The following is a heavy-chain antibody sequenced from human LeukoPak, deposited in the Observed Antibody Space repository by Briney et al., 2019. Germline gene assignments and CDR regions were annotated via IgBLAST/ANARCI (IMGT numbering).Heavy chain of an antibody. CDR3: ARGYCTGDSRSGAWFDP. Sequence: ASVKVSCKASGYTFTGYHIHWGRQAPGQGLEWMGWINPNTGGTHYAQKFQGRVTMTRDTSISTAYIELNRLRSDDTAVYYCARGYCTGDSRSGAWFDPWGRGTLVTVSS. V-gene: IGHV1-2*02. CDR2: INPNTGGT. CDR1: GYTFTGYH. J-gene: IGHJ5*02. D-gene: IGHD2-15*01.